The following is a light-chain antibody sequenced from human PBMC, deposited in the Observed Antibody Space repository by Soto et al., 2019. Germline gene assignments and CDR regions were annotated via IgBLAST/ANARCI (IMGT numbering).Light chain of an antibody. CDR3: QQYGSSPRT. J-gene: IGKJ1*01. CDR1: QSVSSSY. V-gene: IGKV3-20*01. CDR2: GAS. Sequence: VFAQYYTTLSLAPAEIATISCRASQSVSSSYLAWYQQKPGQAPRLLIYGASSRATGIPDRFSGSGSGTDFTLTISRLEPEDFAVYYCQQYGSSPRTFGQGTKVDI.